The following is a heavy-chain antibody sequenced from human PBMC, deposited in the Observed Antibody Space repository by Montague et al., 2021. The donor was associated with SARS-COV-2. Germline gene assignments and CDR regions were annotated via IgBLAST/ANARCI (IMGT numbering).Heavy chain of an antibody. J-gene: IGHJ6*02. V-gene: IGHV4-59*01. CDR1: GGSISGFY. Sequence: SETLSPTCTASGGSISGFYWSWIRQPPGKGLEWIGYIYYSGSTKYNPSLESRVAVSVDRSKNQVSLKLTSVTAADTAVYYCARLLRSCTNGVCRTYYYYALDVWGQGTTVTVSS. D-gene: IGHD2-8*01. CDR3: ARLLRSCTNGVCRTYYYYALDV. CDR2: IYYSGST.